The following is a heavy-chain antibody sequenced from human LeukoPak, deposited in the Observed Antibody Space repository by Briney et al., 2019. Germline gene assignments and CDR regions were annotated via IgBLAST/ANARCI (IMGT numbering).Heavy chain of an antibody. D-gene: IGHD6-6*01. CDR3: ANWIGSSSRDY. J-gene: IGHJ4*02. CDR2: INSNGGEI. V-gene: IGHV3-23*01. CDR1: GFTFSTYA. Sequence: PGGSLRLSCAASGFTFSTYAMTWVRQAPGKGLELVSGINSNGGEIYYADSVRGRFTISRDNSNNALYLQMDSLRAEDTAVYYCANWIGSSSRDYWGQGTLVTVSS.